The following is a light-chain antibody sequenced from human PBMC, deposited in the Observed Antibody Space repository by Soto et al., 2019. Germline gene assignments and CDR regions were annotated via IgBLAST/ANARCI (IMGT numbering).Light chain of an antibody. CDR2: GAS. J-gene: IGKJ1*01. CDR3: QQYGSSGT. V-gene: IGKV3-20*01. Sequence: IVLTQSRPTLSGSQGERATLSCRASQSVSNNYLAWYQQKPGQAPRLLIYGASNRATGIPDRFSGSGSGTDFTLTISRLEPEDFAVYYCQQYGSSGTSGQGAKVDI. CDR1: QSVSNNY.